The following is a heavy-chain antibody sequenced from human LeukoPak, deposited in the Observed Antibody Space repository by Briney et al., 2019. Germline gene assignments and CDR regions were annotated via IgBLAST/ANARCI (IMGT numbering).Heavy chain of an antibody. V-gene: IGHV1-2*06. J-gene: IGHJ5*02. CDR1: GYTFTGYY. CDR3: ATSEGFDP. Sequence: GASVKVSCKASGYTFTGYYMHWVRQAPGQGLEWMGRINPNSGGTNYAQKFQGRVTMTEDTSTDTAYMELSSLRSEDTAVYYCATSEGFDPWGQGTLVTVSS. CDR2: INPNSGGT.